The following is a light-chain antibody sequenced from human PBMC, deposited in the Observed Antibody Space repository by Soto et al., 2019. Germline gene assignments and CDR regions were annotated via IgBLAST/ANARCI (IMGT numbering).Light chain of an antibody. Sequence: IQMTQSLSSLSESVGVRVTITCRASQSISSYLNWYQQKPGKAPKLLIYAASSLQSGVPSRFSGSGSGTDFTLTISSLQPEDFATYYCQQSYSTLFTFGPGTKVDI. V-gene: IGKV1-39*01. CDR2: AAS. CDR1: QSISSY. CDR3: QQSYSTLFT. J-gene: IGKJ3*01.